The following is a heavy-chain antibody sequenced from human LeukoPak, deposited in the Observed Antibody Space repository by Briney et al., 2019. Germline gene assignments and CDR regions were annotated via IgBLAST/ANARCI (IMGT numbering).Heavy chain of an antibody. Sequence: SETLSLTCTVSGYSISSGYYWGWIRQPPGKGLEWIGSIYHSGSTYYNPSLKSRVTISVDTSKNQFSLNLSSVTAADTAVYYCARTYYTAHMDVWGKGTTVTVSS. CDR3: ARTYYTAHMDV. V-gene: IGHV4-38-2*02. CDR2: IYHSGST. J-gene: IGHJ6*03. D-gene: IGHD3-3*01. CDR1: GYSISSGYY.